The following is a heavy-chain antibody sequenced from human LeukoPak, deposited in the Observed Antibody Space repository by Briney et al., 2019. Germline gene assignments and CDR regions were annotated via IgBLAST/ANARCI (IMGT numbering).Heavy chain of an antibody. Sequence: SETLSLTCAVYGGSFSAYYRSWIRQPPGKGLEWIGEINHSGSTNYNPSLKSRVTISVDTSKNQFSLKLSSVTAADTAVYYCARGGYDFWSGYWGASDYWGQGTLVTVSS. V-gene: IGHV4-34*01. J-gene: IGHJ4*02. D-gene: IGHD3-3*01. CDR2: INHSGST. CDR1: GGSFSAYY. CDR3: ARGGYDFWSGYWGASDY.